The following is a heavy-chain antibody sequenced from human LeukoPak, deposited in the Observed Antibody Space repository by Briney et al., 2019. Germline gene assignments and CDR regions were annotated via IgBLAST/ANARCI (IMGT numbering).Heavy chain of an antibody. CDR1: GYTLTELS. CDR3: ATTPYCGGDCSLGY. J-gene: IGHJ4*02. Sequence: ASVKVSCKVSGYTLTELSMHWVRQAPGKGLEWMGGFDPEDGETIYAQKFQGRVTMTEDTSTDTAYMELSSLRSEDTAVYYCATTPYCGGDCSLGYWGQGTLVTVSS. CDR2: FDPEDGET. D-gene: IGHD2-21*02. V-gene: IGHV1-24*01.